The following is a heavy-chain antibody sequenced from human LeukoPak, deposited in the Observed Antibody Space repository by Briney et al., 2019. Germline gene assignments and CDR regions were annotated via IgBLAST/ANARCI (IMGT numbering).Heavy chain of an antibody. CDR3: ARSSIAARPYYFDY. V-gene: IGHV3-7*01. CDR2: IKQDGSEK. J-gene: IGHJ4*02. Sequence: GGSLRLSCAASGFTFSSYWMSWVRQAPGKGLEWVANIKQDGSEKYYVDSVKGRFTISRDNAKNSLYLQMNSLGAEDTAVYYCARSSIAARPYYFDYWGQGTLVTVSS. CDR1: GFTFSSYW. D-gene: IGHD6-6*01.